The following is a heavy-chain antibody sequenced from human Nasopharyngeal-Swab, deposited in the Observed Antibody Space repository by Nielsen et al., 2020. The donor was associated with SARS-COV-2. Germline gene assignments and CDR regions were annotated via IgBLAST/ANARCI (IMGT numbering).Heavy chain of an antibody. V-gene: IGHV3-48*03. CDR2: ISSSGSTI. J-gene: IGHJ4*02. CDR3: ARDSTYDILTGYPFDY. D-gene: IGHD3-9*01. Sequence: VREAPGKGLEWVSYISSSGSTIHYADSVKGRFTISRDNAKNSLYLQMNSLRAEDTAVYYCARDSTYDILTGYPFDYWGQGTLVTVSS.